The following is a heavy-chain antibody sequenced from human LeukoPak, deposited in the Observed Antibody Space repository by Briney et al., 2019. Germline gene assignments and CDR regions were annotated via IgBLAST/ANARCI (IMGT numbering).Heavy chain of an antibody. V-gene: IGHV3-13*01. CDR1: GFNFNNYD. Sequence: GGSLRLSCAASGFNFNNYDMHWVRQAAGKRLEWVSGIGTVADTFYPDSVKGRSTISRDNAKNSLYLQMNSLRAEDTALYYCAKSGYYDSSGYYGTSPFDYWGQGTLVTVSS. D-gene: IGHD3-22*01. CDR3: AKSGYYDSSGYYGTSPFDY. J-gene: IGHJ4*02. CDR2: IGTVADT.